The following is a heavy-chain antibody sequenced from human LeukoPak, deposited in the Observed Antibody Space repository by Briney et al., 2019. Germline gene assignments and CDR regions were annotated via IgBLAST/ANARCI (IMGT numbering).Heavy chain of an antibody. J-gene: IGHJ4*02. Sequence: ASVKVSCKASGYTFTGYYMHWVRQAPGQGLEWMGWINPNSGGTNYAQKFQGRVTLTRDTSITTAYMELSRLTSDDTAMYYCARRSRGIPGTDFDYWGQGTLVTVSS. V-gene: IGHV1-2*02. CDR3: ARRSRGIPGTDFDY. CDR2: INPNSGGT. D-gene: IGHD1-20*01. CDR1: GYTFTGYY.